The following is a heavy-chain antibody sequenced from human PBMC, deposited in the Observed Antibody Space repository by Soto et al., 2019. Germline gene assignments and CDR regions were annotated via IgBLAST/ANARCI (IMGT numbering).Heavy chain of an antibody. V-gene: IGHV3-74*01. D-gene: IGHD5-18*01. CDR2: INGDGSST. CDR3: ARGGAYIYGPQYD. Sequence: EVQLVESGGGLVQPGGSLRLSCATSGFSFSGYWIHWVRQAPGKGLVWVSHINGDGSSTNYADSGKGRFTISRDYAKNTLYLQMNSLRVEDTAVYYCARGGAYIYGPQYDWGQGTLVTVSS. CDR1: GFSFSGYW. J-gene: IGHJ4*02.